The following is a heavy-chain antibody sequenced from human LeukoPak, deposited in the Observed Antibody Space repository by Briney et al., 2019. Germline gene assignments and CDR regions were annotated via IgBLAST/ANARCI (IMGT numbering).Heavy chain of an antibody. J-gene: IGHJ6*02. D-gene: IGHD5-18*01. Sequence: PGGSLRLSCAASGFTFSSYSMNWVRQAPGKGLEWVSSISSSSSYIYYADSVKGRFTISRDNAKNSLYLQMNSLRAEDTAVYYCARDYSPLWIQLPTDYYYGMDVWGQGTTVTVSS. CDR1: GFTFSSYS. V-gene: IGHV3-21*01. CDR3: ARDYSPLWIQLPTDYYYGMDV. CDR2: ISSSSSYI.